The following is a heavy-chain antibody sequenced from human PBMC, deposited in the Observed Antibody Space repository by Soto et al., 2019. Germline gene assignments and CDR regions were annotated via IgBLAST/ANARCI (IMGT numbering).Heavy chain of an antibody. CDR3: ARDDVLCDGGRCYGIPLDL. CDR2: IQSGGTT. J-gene: IGHJ6*04. V-gene: IGHV3-66*01. Sequence: GGSLRLSCAASGFTVSSKYMTWVRQAPGKGLEWVSLIQSGGTTYYADSVKGRFTISRDTSENTLHLQMDSLRVEDTAVYYCARDDVLCDGGRCYGIPLDLWGKGTKVTVSS. CDR1: GFTVSSKY. D-gene: IGHD2-15*01.